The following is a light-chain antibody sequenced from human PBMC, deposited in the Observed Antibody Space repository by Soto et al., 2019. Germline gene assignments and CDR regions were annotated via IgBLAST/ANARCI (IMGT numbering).Light chain of an antibody. V-gene: IGKV1-9*01. Sequence: DIQLTQSPSFLSASVGDRVTITCRASQDISSYLAWYQQKPGKAPKLLIYAASTLQGGVPSTFSGSGSGTEFTLTISSLQPEYFATYYFQQGNSYPLTFGGGTKVEIK. CDR2: AAS. CDR1: QDISSY. CDR3: QQGNSYPLT. J-gene: IGKJ4*01.